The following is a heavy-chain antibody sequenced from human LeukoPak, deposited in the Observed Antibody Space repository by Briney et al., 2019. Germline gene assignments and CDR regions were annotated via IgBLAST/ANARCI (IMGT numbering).Heavy chain of an antibody. CDR1: GGSISSYY. J-gene: IGHJ4*02. D-gene: IGHD4-17*01. CDR3: ARAGGGGFYGDYGYFDY. Sequence: SETLSLTCTVSGGSISSYYWSWIRQPPGKGLEWIGYIYDSGSTDYNPSLKSRVTISVDKSKNQFSLKLSSVTAADTTVYYCARAGGGGFYGDYGYFDYWGQGTLVTVSS. V-gene: IGHV4-59*01. CDR2: IYDSGST.